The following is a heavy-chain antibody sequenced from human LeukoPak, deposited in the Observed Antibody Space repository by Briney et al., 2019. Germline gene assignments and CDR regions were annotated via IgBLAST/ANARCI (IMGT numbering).Heavy chain of an antibody. Sequence: ASVKVSCKASGGTFSDYALNWVRQAPGRGLEWMGVFIPILATANSTQKFQGRVTITADISTNTVYMELSSLSSEDTAVYFCAGIPVFGVVLHQEPVWGKGTTVTVSS. CDR2: FIPILATA. D-gene: IGHD3-3*01. V-gene: IGHV1-69*10. CDR3: AGIPVFGVVLHQEPV. CDR1: GGTFSDYA. J-gene: IGHJ6*04.